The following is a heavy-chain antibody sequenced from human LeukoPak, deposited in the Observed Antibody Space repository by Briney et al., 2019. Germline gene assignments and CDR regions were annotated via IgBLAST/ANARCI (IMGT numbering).Heavy chain of an antibody. D-gene: IGHD2-15*01. V-gene: IGHV1-46*01. CDR2: INPSGGST. CDR1: GYTFTSYY. Sequence: ASVKVSCKASGYTFTSYYIHWVRQAPGQGLEWMGIINPSGGSTSYAQKFQGRVTMTRDTSTSTVYMELSSLRSEDTAVYYCARGPPYCSGGSCYSASYFDYWGQGTLVTVSS. J-gene: IGHJ4*02. CDR3: ARGPPYCSGGSCYSASYFDY.